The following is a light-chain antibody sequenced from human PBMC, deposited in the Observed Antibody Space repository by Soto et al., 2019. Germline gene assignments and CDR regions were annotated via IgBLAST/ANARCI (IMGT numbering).Light chain of an antibody. CDR1: QSITNY. CDR2: AAS. V-gene: IGKV1-39*01. Sequence: DIQMTQSPSALSASVGDRVTITCRASQSITNYLNWYQHKPGQAPNLLIYAASTLQAGVPSRFRGSGSGTDFTLTINSLQPEDFATYLCQQSNSSPPTFGGGTKVEIK. J-gene: IGKJ4*01. CDR3: QQSNSSPPT.